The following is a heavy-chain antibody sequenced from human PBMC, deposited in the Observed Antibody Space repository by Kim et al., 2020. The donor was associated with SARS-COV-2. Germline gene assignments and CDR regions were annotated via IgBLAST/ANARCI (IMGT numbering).Heavy chain of an antibody. Sequence: ASVKVSCKASGYTFTNYAIHWVRQAPGQRLEWMGWINAGNGNTKYSEKLQGRVTMTRGTSASTAYMELTSLRSEDTAVYYCARTNYDSLTGYSYWDLDLWGRGTLVTVSS. V-gene: IGHV1-3*01. D-gene: IGHD3-9*01. CDR2: INAGNGNT. J-gene: IGHJ2*01. CDR3: ARTNYDSLTGYSYWDLDL. CDR1: GYTFTNYA.